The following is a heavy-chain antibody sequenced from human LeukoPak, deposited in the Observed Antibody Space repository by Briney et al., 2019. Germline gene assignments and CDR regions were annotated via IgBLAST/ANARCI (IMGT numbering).Heavy chain of an antibody. Sequence: PSQTLSLTCTVSGGSISSGSYYWSWIRQPAGKGLEWIGRIYTSGSTNYNPSLKSRVTISVDTSKNQFSLKLSSVTAADTAVYYCARDLGGYSSNNWFDPWGQGTLVTVSS. D-gene: IGHD6-13*01. CDR1: GGSISSGSYY. J-gene: IGHJ5*02. CDR2: IYTSGST. V-gene: IGHV4-61*02. CDR3: ARDLGGYSSNNWFDP.